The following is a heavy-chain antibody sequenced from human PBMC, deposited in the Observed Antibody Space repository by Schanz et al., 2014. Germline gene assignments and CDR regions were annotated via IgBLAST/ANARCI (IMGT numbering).Heavy chain of an antibody. Sequence: EVQLVESGGGLVQPGGSLRLSCAATGFTVSSNFVSWVRQAPGKGLEWVSVFYSGGSTYYADSVKGRFTISRDKSKNTLYLEMNSLRAEDTAVYYCASRSVYAPTWGQGILVTVSS. J-gene: IGHJ5*02. CDR3: ASRSVYAPT. V-gene: IGHV3-66*01. CDR1: GFTVSSNF. D-gene: IGHD2-8*01. CDR2: FYSGGST.